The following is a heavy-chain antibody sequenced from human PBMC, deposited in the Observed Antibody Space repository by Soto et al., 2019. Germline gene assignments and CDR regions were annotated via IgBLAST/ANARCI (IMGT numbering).Heavy chain of an antibody. J-gene: IGHJ5*02. D-gene: IGHD1-1*01. CDR3: AHRGKTTTTTYFFDP. V-gene: IGHV2-5*02. Sequence: QITLKESGPTLVKPTQTLTLTCTFSGFSLDTSGVAVGWIRQPPGKTLEWLALIYWDDDKRYSPFLQSRLTIXMDXSXTQVVLTLTNMDPVDTATYYCAHRGKTTTTTYFFDPSGQGTLVTVSS. CDR1: GFSLDTSGVA. CDR2: IYWDDDK.